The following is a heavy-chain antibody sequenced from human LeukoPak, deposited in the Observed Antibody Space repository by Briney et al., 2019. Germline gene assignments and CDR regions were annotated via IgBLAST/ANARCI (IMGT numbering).Heavy chain of an antibody. CDR3: ATEYLGITMVRGAIYY. CDR1: GYTLTELS. J-gene: IGHJ4*02. D-gene: IGHD3-10*01. Sequence: ASVEVSCKVSGYTLTELSMHWVRQAPGKGLEWMGGFDPEDGETIYAQKFQGRVTMTEDTSTDTAYMELSSLRSEDTAVYYCATEYLGITMVRGAIYYWGQGTLVTVSS. CDR2: FDPEDGET. V-gene: IGHV1-24*01.